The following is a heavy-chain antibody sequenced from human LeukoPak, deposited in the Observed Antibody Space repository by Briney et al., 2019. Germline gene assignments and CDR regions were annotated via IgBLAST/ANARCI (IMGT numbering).Heavy chain of an antibody. CDR1: GFTFSNHA. CDR3: TKDRSQEAIYKGALDV. J-gene: IGHJ6*02. Sequence: GGSLRLSCVASGFTFSNHAMHWVRQAPGKGLEWVAIISSDGRNAYYADSVRGRFSISRDNSKNTVYLQMNTLRSEDTAMYYCTKDRSQEAIYKGALDVWGQGTTVTVSS. D-gene: IGHD5-24*01. CDR2: ISSDGRNA. V-gene: IGHV3-30*04.